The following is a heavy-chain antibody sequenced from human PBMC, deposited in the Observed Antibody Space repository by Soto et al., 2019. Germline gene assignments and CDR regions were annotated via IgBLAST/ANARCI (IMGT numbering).Heavy chain of an antibody. CDR3: ARCIASAGPKLDY. J-gene: IGHJ4*02. Sequence: EVQLVESGGGLVQPGGSLRLSCAASGFTFSSYSMNWVRQAPGKGLEWVSYISSATTTIYYADSVKGRFTISRDNAKNSLYLQMNSLRADDTAVYYCARCIASAGPKLDYWGQGTLVTVSS. CDR1: GFTFSSYS. V-gene: IGHV3-48*01. D-gene: IGHD6-13*01. CDR2: ISSATTTI.